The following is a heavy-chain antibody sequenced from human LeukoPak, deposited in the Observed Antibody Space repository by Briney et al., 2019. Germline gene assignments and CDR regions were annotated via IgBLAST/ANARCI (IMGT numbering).Heavy chain of an antibody. V-gene: IGHV4-59*01. CDR2: VYYSERT. Sequence: SETLSLTCTVAGGSISSYYWSWIRQPPGKGLESIGNVYYSERTNYNPSLKSRVTISVDTSKNQFSLKLSSVTAADTAVYYCARTFSESYYYYGMDVWGQGTTVTVSS. D-gene: IGHD1-26*01. J-gene: IGHJ6*02. CDR1: GGSISSYY. CDR3: ARTFSESYYYYGMDV.